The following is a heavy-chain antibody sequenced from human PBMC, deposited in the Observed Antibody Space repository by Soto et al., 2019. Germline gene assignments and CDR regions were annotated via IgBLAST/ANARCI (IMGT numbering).Heavy chain of an antibody. D-gene: IGHD2-15*01. V-gene: IGHV3-30*18. CDR2: ISYDGSNK. Sequence: GGSLRLSCAASGFTFTPYGMHWVRQAPGKGLEWVAVISYDGSNKYYADSVKGRFTISRDNSKNTLYLQMNSLRAEDTALYYCAKGARVVAASTTDYWGQGTLVTVSS. CDR3: AKGARVVAASTTDY. J-gene: IGHJ4*02. CDR1: GFTFTPYG.